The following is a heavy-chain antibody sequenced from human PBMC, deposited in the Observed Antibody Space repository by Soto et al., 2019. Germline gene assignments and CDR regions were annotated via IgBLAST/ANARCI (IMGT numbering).Heavy chain of an antibody. J-gene: IGHJ5*02. CDR3: ARTSYDSSGTAADP. CDR1: GGSISSGNYY. CDR2: IFYSGST. V-gene: IGHV4-31*03. D-gene: IGHD3-22*01. Sequence: QVQLQESGPGLVKPSQTLSLTCTVSGGSISSGNYYWSWIRQHPGKGLEWIGYIFYSGSTYYNPSLKCRVTISVDTSKTQFSLKLSSVTAADTAVYYCARTSYDSSGTAADPWGQGTLVTVSS.